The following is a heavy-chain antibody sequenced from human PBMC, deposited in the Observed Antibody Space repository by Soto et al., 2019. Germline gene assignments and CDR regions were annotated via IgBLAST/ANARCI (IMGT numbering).Heavy chain of an antibody. CDR3: ARNRDRDSGWPDNFDY. V-gene: IGHV3-30*03. Sequence: QVQLLESGGGVVQPGRSLRLSCVASGFTFTDSGMHWVSQTPGKGLEWVAFVSHDGSATSYADSVKGRFTISRDISTRTLHLQMNSLKPEDTAVYYCARNRDRDSGWPDNFDYWGQGTLVTVYS. D-gene: IGHD6-19*01. CDR1: GFTFTDSG. J-gene: IGHJ4*02. CDR2: VSHDGSAT.